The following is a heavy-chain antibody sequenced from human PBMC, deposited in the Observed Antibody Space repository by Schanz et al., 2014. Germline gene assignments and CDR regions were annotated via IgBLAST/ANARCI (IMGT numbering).Heavy chain of an antibody. CDR3: ARESRIAVPGNWDY. CDR2: INPNSGAT. J-gene: IGHJ4*02. Sequence: QVQLVQSGSELKKPGASVNISCKASGYTFTTYALNWVRQAPGQGLEWMGRINPNSGATNYAQNFQGRVTMTRDTSITTAYMELSSLRSDDTAVYYCARESRIAVPGNWDYWGQGTLVTVSS. V-gene: IGHV1-2*06. D-gene: IGHD6-19*01. CDR1: GYTFTTYA.